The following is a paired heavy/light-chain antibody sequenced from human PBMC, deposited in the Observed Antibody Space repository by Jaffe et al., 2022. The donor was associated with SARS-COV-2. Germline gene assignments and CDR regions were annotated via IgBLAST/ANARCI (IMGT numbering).Light chain of an antibody. V-gene: IGLV7-43*01. CDR1: TGAVTSSYY. J-gene: IGLJ3*02. CDR2: STT. CDR3: LLYFGGAQNWV. Sequence: QTVVTQEPSLTVSPGGTVTLTCASSTGAVTSSYYPNWFQQKPGQAPRALIYSTTNKHSWTPARFSGSLLGGKAALTLSGVQPEDEADYYCLLYFGGAQNWVFGGGTKLTVL.
Heavy chain of an antibody. CDR3: AHSYGSGWVPLVY. Sequence: QITLKESGPTLVKPTQTLTLTCTFSGFSLTTNAVGVGWIRQPPGKALEWLALIYGHNDNRYSPSLRTRLTITKDTSENQVVLTMINMDPVDTATYYCAHSYGSGWVPLVYWGQGILVTVSS. CDR2: IYGHNDN. D-gene: IGHD6-19*01. V-gene: IGHV2-5*01. J-gene: IGHJ4*02. CDR1: GFSLTTNAVG.